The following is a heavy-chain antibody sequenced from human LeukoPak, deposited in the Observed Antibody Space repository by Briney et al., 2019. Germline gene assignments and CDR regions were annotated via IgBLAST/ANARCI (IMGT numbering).Heavy chain of an antibody. V-gene: IGHV4-34*01. J-gene: IGHJ5*02. Sequence: SETLSLTCAVYGGSFSGYYWSWIRQPPGKGLEWIGEINHSGSTNYNPSLKSRVTISVDTSKNQFSLKLSSVTAADTAVYYCARANTVGSSPRNRRAFDPWGQGTLVTVSS. CDR2: INHSGST. CDR1: GGSFSGYY. CDR3: ARANTVGSSPRNRRAFDP. D-gene: IGHD6-13*01.